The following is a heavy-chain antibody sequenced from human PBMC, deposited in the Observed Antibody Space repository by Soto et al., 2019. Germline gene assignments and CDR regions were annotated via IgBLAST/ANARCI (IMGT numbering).Heavy chain of an antibody. D-gene: IGHD1-1*01. CDR3: VREGGSLAFES. J-gene: IGHJ4*02. CDR2: ISYTSTTI. V-gene: IGHV3-48*03. Sequence: EVHLVASGGGLVPPGGSLRLSCAVSGLTFSTDEMNWVRQAPGKGLEWLAYISYTSTTIKYADSVKGRFAVSRDNAKKSLSLQMNNLRVGDTAVYYCVREGGSLAFESWGPGTLVTVSS. CDR1: GLTFSTDE.